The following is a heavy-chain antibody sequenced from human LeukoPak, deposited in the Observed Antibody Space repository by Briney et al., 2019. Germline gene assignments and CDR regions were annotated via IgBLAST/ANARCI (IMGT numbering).Heavy chain of an antibody. V-gene: IGHV1-69*06. J-gene: IGHJ4*02. Sequence: AASVKVSCKASGGTFSSYAISWVRQAPGQGLEWMGRIIPIFGTANYAQKFQGRVTITADKSTSTAYMELSSLRSEDTAVYYCARSPGYSSGWYYFDYWGQGTLVTVSS. D-gene: IGHD6-19*01. CDR3: ARSPGYSSGWYYFDY. CDR2: IIPIFGTA. CDR1: GGTFSSYA.